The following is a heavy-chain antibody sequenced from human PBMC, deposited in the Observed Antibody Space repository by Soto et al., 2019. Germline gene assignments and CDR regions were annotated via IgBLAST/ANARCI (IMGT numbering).Heavy chain of an antibody. CDR2: ISAYNGNT. CDR1: GYNFTSYG. CDR3: ARVKFSPPYYCYYGMYV. Sequence: QVQLGQSGAEVKKPGASVKVSCKASGYNFTSYGISWVRQAPGQGLEWMGWISAYNGNTNYAQKLQGRVTMTTDTYTSTAYMELRSLRSDDTAVYYCARVKFSPPYYCYYGMYVWCQGTTVTVSS. J-gene: IGHJ6*02. V-gene: IGHV1-18*01.